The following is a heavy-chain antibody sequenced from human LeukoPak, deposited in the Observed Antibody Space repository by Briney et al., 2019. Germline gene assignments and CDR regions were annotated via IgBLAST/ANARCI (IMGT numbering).Heavy chain of an antibody. J-gene: IGHJ5*02. CDR2: INPNSGGT. CDR3: ARDRWVYNWFDP. D-gene: IGHD5-24*01. Sequence: ASVKVSCKASGYTFTGYYMHWVRQAPGQGLEWMGWINPNSGGTNYAQKFQGRVTMTRDTSISTAYMERSRLRSDDTAVYYCARDRWVYNWFDPWGQGALATVSS. CDR1: GYTFTGYY. V-gene: IGHV1-2*02.